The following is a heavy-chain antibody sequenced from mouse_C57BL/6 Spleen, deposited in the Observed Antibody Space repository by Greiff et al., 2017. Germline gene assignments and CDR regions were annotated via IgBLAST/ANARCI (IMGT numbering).Heavy chain of an antibody. J-gene: IGHJ4*01. Sequence: QVQLKQPGAELVKPGASVKLSCKASGYTFTSYWMHWVKQRPGQGLEWIGMIHPNSGSTNYNEKFKSKATLTVDKSSSTAYMQLSSLTSEDSAVYYCGITTVVATDYYAMDYWGQGTSVTVSS. CDR3: GITTVVATDYYAMDY. D-gene: IGHD1-1*01. V-gene: IGHV1-64*01. CDR1: GYTFTSYW. CDR2: IHPNSGST.